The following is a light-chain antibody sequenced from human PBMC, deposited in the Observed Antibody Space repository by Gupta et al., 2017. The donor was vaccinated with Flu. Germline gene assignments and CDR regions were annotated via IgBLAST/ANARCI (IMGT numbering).Light chain of an antibody. V-gene: IGKV2-28*01. CDR1: QSLLHNNGVNY. J-gene: IGKJ2*02. CDR3: MRGIHPWT. Sequence: PVTPGQPASISCRSSQSLLHNNGVNYLDWFQQRPGQSPKRLIYLGSNRASGVPDRFSGSGSGTDFTLKISRVEAEDVGVYYCMRGIHPWTFGHGTTVEI. CDR2: LGS.